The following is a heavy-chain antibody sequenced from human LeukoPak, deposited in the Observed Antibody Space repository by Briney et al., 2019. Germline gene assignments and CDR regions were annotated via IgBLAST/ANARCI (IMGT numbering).Heavy chain of an antibody. CDR3: ARGLYCVGDSCYLGNYFDY. Sequence: SETLSLTCTVSGGSTKIENYYWSWIRQSPGKGLEWMGGMHYTGNSKSSPSLKGRVTLSIVTSKNEISLKLTSVTAAYTAVYYCARGLYCVGDSCYLGNYFDYWGQGTLVTVSS. CDR2: MHYTGNS. J-gene: IGHJ4*02. V-gene: IGHV4-39*07. D-gene: IGHD2-15*01. CDR1: GGSTKIENYY.